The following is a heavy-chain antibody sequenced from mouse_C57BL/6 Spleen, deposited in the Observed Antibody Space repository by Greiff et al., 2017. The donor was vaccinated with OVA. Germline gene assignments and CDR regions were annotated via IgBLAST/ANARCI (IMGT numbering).Heavy chain of an antibody. J-gene: IGHJ4*01. CDR3: AREGSNFYAMDY. V-gene: IGHV1-64*01. CDR2: IHPNSGST. CDR1: GYTFTSYW. Sequence: QVQLKQPGAELVKPGASVKLSCKASGYTFTSYWMHWVKQRPGQGLEWIGMIHPNSGSTNYNEKFKSKATLTVDKSSSTAYMQLRSLTSEDSAVYCCAREGSNFYAMDYWGQGTSVTVSS. D-gene: IGHD2-5*01.